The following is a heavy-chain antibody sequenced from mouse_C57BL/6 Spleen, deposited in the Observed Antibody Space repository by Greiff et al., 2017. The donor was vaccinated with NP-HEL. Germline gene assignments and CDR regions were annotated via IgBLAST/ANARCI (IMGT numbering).Heavy chain of an antibody. CDR2: ISYSGST. J-gene: IGHJ2*01. CDR3: ARGTSDWAFDY. CDR1: GYSITSGYD. Sequence: ESGPGMVKPSQSLSLTCTVTGYSITSGYDWHWIRHFPGNKLEWMGYISYSGSTNYNPSLKSRISITHDTSKNHFFLKLNSVTTEDTATYYCARGTSDWAFDYWGQGTTLTVSS. D-gene: IGHD4-1*01. V-gene: IGHV3-1*01.